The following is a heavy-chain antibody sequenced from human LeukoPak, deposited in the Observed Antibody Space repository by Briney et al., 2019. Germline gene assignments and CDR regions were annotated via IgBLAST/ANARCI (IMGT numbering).Heavy chain of an antibody. D-gene: IGHD2-2*01. Sequence: GGSLRLSCAASGFTFSSYAMSWVRQAPGKGLEWVSAISGSGGSTYYADSVKGRFTISRGNSKNTLYLQMNSLRAEDTAVYYCAKDREVFVVPAFDYWGQGTLVTVSS. CDR1: GFTFSSYA. CDR3: AKDREVFVVPAFDY. J-gene: IGHJ4*02. CDR2: ISGSGGST. V-gene: IGHV3-23*01.